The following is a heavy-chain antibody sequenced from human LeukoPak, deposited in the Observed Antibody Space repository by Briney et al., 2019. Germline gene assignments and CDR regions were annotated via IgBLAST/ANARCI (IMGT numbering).Heavy chain of an antibody. D-gene: IGHD4-17*01. CDR3: ARESLPTVTMGYYFDY. CDR2: INPNSGGT. J-gene: IGHJ4*02. CDR1: GYTFTGYY. Sequence: ASVKVSCKASGYTFTGYYMHWVRQAPGQGLEWMGWINPNSGGTNYAQKFQGRVTMTRNTSISTAYMELSRLRSDDTAVYYCARESLPTVTMGYYFDYWGQGTLVTVSS. V-gene: IGHV1-2*02.